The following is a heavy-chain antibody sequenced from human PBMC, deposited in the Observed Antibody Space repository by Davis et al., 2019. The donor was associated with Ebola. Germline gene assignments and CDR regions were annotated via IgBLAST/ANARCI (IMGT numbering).Heavy chain of an antibody. D-gene: IGHD6-6*01. J-gene: IGHJ6*02. CDR3: AEELSIAARIFVVYYYYYGMDV. CDR2: TSGSGGST. V-gene: IGHV3-23*01. Sequence: SCASSCFTSSSYAMSWVRQAPGKGREWVSATSGSGGSTYYADFVKGVFTISRDNSKNTLYLQMNSLRAEDTAVYYCAEELSIAARIFVVYYYYYGMDVWGQGTTVTVSS. CDR1: CFTSSSYA.